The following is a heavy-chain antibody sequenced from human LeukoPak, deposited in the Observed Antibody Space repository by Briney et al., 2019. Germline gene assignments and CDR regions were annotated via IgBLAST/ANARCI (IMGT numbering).Heavy chain of an antibody. D-gene: IGHD6-13*01. CDR2: ISSGTTTI. J-gene: IGHJ4*02. V-gene: IGHV3-48*03. CDR1: GFTFSSYE. CDR3: ARGRSAAGPLHYCDY. Sequence: TGGSLRLSCTASGFTFSSYEMNWVRQAPGKGLEWVSYISSGTTTIYYADSVKGRFTISRDNAKNSLYLQMNSLRDEDTAMYYCARGRSAAGPLHYCDYWGQGALVTVSS.